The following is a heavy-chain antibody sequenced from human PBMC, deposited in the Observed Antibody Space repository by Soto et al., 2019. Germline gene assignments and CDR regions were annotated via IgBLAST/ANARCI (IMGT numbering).Heavy chain of an antibody. Sequence: KPSETLSLPCTVSGGAISNTTYYWGWIRQPPGKRLEWIGSVSFSGSKYYNPSLKSRVTFSIDTSKTLISLKVRSVSIADTAVYYWARGSTCQWRGCCNSWGQVTRVAVSS. CDR1: GGAISNTTYY. CDR2: VSFSGSK. J-gene: IGHJ4*02. V-gene: IGHV4-39*01. CDR3: ARGSTCQWRGCCNS. D-gene: IGHD6-13*01.